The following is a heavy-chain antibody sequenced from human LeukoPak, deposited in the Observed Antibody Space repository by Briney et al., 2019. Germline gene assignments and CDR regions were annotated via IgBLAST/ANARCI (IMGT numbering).Heavy chain of an antibody. Sequence: SETLSLTCTVSGGSISSYYWSWIRQPPGKGLEWIGYIYYSGSTNYNPSLKSRVTILVDTSKNQFSLKLSSVTAADTAVYYCASTTTVVTSSTYYYYGMDVWGQGTTVTVSS. V-gene: IGHV4-59*01. CDR2: IYYSGST. J-gene: IGHJ6*02. D-gene: IGHD4-23*01. CDR1: GGSISSYY. CDR3: ASTTTVVTSSTYYYYGMDV.